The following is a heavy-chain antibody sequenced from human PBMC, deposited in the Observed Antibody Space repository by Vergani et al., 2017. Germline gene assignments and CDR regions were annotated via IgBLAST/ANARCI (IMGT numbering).Heavy chain of an antibody. CDR2: IWYDGSNK. D-gene: IGHD2-15*01. Sequence: QVQLVESGGGVVQPGRSLRLSCAAPGFTFSNYGMHWVRQAPGKGLEWVAVIWYDGSNKYYADSVKGRLTISRDNSKNTLYLQMNSLRAEDTAVYFCARGYSSGDDAFDIWGQGTIVTVSS. CDR1: GFTFSNYG. V-gene: IGHV3-33*01. J-gene: IGHJ3*02. CDR3: ARGYSSGDDAFDI.